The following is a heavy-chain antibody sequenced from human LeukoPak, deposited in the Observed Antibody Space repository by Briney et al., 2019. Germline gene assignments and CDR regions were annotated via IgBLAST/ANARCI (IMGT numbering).Heavy chain of an antibody. CDR2: IYYSGTA. Sequence: SQTLSLTCTVSGASLSTSSWTWIRQPPGKGLECIGFIYYSGTAHYHPSLKSRVTISLDTSKNQFSLRLSSVTATDTAVYYCARHFSNGWSDKWGQGTLVTVS. D-gene: IGHD6-19*01. CDR1: GASLSTSS. V-gene: IGHV4-59*08. J-gene: IGHJ4*02. CDR3: ARHFSNGWSDK.